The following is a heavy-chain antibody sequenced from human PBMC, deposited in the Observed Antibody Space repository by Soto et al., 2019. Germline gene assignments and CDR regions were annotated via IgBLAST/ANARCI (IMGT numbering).Heavy chain of an antibody. D-gene: IGHD2-15*01. CDR2: IYYSGST. CDR1: GGSISSYY. Sequence: SETLSLTCTVSGGSISSYYWSWIRQPPGKGLEWIGYIYYSGSTNYNPTLKSRVTISVDTSKNQFSLKLSSVTAADTAVYYCARDYWRCGGGSCYSSGDYYYYYGMDVWGQGTTVTVSS. V-gene: IGHV4-59*01. J-gene: IGHJ6*02. CDR3: ARDYWRCGGGSCYSSGDYYYYYGMDV.